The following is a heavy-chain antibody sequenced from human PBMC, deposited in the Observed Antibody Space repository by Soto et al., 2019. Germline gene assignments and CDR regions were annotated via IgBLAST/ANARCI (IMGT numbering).Heavy chain of an antibody. J-gene: IGHJ4*01. CDR3: AKDFSGITGAPLPIDY. V-gene: IGHV3-23*01. D-gene: IGHD1-20*01. CDR1: GFTFSSYA. CDR2: ISGSGGNT. Sequence: GGSLSLSCAASGFTFSSYAMSWVRQAPGKGLEWVSAISGSGGNTYYADSVKGRFTISRDNSKNTLYLQMNSLRAEDTAVYYCAKDFSGITGAPLPIDYWGQGTLVTVSS.